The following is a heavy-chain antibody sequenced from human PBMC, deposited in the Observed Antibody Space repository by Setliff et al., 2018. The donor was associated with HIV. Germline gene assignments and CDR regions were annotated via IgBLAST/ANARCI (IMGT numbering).Heavy chain of an antibody. CDR2: IHVSGTT. J-gene: IGHJ4*02. V-gene: IGHV4-61*09. Sequence: SETLSLTCTVSGGSITSGSDYWSWIRQPAGEGLEWIGHIHVSGTTNYNPSLKSRVTISIDTSKHQFSLKLSSVTAADTAVYYCARHESGRSSSWSNFDYWGQGTLVTVSS. CDR1: GGSITSGSDY. D-gene: IGHD6-13*01. CDR3: ARHESGRSSSWSNFDY.